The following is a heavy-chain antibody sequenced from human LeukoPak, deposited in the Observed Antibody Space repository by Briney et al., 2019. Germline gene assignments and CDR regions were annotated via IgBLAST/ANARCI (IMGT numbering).Heavy chain of an antibody. CDR1: GFSVGSNY. D-gene: IGHD3-10*01. Sequence: GGSLRLSCAASGFSVGSNYMNWVRQAPGKGLEWVSILYGGDSTYYADSVKGRFIVPRDNSKNTLFLQMNVLRVEDTAVYYCARVGDHYHWYLDVWGRGTLVTVCS. V-gene: IGHV3-53*01. J-gene: IGHJ2*01. CDR3: ARVGDHYHWYLDV. CDR2: LYGGDST.